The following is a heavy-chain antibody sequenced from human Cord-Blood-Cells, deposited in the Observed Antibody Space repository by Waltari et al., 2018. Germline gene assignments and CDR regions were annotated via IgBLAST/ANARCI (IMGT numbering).Heavy chain of an antibody. CDR1: GGSISSSSYY. D-gene: IGHD2-21*02. CDR3: ARHRGAYCGGDCYYFDY. CDR2: IYYSGST. V-gene: IGHV4-39*01. J-gene: IGHJ4*02. Sequence: QLQLQESGPGLVKPAETLSLTCTVSGGSISSSSYYWGWIRQPPGKGLEGIGSIYYSGSTYYNPSLKSRVTISVDTSKNQFSLKLSSVTAADTAVYYCARHRGAYCGGDCYYFDYWGQGTLVTVSS.